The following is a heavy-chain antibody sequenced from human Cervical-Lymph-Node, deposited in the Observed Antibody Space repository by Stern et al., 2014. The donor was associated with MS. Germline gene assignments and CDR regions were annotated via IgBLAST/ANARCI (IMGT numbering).Heavy chain of an antibody. CDR3: AAEPMYYSDSVGAFDI. J-gene: IGHJ3*02. D-gene: IGHD3-22*01. CDR1: GFTFNSSA. CDR2: IVVGSGNT. V-gene: IGHV1-58*01. Sequence: KLVESGAEVKKPGTSVKVSCKASGFTFNSSAVKWVRQARGQGLEWIGGIVVGSGNTNYAQKFQERVTITRDMSTSTAYMELSSLRSEDTAVYYCAAEPMYYSDSVGAFDIWGQGTMVTVSS.